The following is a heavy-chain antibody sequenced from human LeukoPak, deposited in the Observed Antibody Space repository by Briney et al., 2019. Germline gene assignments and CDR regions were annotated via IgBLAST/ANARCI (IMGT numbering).Heavy chain of an antibody. D-gene: IGHD1-26*01. CDR1: GFTVSSNY. J-gene: IGHJ4*02. CDR2: IYSGGNT. Sequence: PGGSLRLSCAASGFTVSSNYMSWVRQAPGKGLEWVSVIYSGGNTYCADSVKGRFTIARDNSKNTLYLQMNSLRADDTAVYYCAREGGSYYFDYWGQGTLVTVSS. V-gene: IGHV3-53*01. CDR3: AREGGSYYFDY.